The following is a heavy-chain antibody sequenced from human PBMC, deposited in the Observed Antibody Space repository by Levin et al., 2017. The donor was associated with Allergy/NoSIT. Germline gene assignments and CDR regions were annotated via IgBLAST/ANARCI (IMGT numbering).Heavy chain of an antibody. J-gene: IGHJ6*02. CDR2: INPNSGGT. Sequence: ASVKVSCKASGYTFTGYYMHWVRQAPGQGLEWMGWINPNSGGTNYAQKFQGRVTMTRDTSISTAYMELSRLRSDDTAVYYCASSIAAAGGYYYYGMDVWGQGTTVTVSS. V-gene: IGHV1-2*02. CDR1: GYTFTGYY. CDR3: ASSIAAAGGYYYYGMDV. D-gene: IGHD6-13*01.